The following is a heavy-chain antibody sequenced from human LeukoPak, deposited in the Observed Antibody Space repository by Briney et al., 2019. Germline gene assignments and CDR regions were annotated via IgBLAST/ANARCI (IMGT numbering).Heavy chain of an antibody. V-gene: IGHV4-34*01. D-gene: IGHD3-10*01. CDR1: GGSFSSYF. J-gene: IGHJ4*01. Sequence: PSETLSLTCAVYGGSFSSYFWSWIRQPPGKGLEWIGEINHSGNTNYNPSLKSRVTMSVDTSKNQFSPNLSSLIAADTAVYYCAREATTYQGSATYPPSDDWGHGTLVTVSS. CDR3: AREATTYQGSATYPPSDD. CDR2: INHSGNT.